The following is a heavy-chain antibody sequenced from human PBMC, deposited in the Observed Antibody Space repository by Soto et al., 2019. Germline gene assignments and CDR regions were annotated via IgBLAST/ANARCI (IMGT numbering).Heavy chain of an antibody. J-gene: IGHJ6*02. CDR3: AKALSYCSGGSCYSYYYYGMDV. V-gene: IGHV3-23*01. CDR1: GFTFSSYA. CDR2: ISGSGGST. D-gene: IGHD2-15*01. Sequence: EVPLLESGGGLVQPGGSLRLSCAASGFTFSSYAMSWVRQAPGKGLEWVSAISGSGGSTYYADSVKGRFTISRDNSKNTLYLQMNSLRAEDTAVYYCAKALSYCSGGSCYSYYYYGMDVWGQGTTVTVSS.